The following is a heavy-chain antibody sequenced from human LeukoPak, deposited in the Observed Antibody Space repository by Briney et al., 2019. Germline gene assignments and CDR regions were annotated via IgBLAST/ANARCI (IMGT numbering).Heavy chain of an antibody. CDR3: ARAGTNLGDYDF. V-gene: IGHV4-38-2*02. CDR1: GYSISSGYY. CDR2: IYHSGST. D-gene: IGHD4-17*01. Sequence: SETLSLTCTVSGYSISSGYYWGWIRQPPGKGLEWIGSIYHSGSTYYNPSLKSRVTISVDTSKNQFSLKLSSVTAADTAVYYCARAGTNLGDYDFWGQGTLVTVSS. J-gene: IGHJ4*02.